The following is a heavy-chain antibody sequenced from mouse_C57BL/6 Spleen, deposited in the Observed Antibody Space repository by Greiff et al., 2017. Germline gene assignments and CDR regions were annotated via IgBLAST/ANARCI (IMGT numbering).Heavy chain of an antibody. J-gene: IGHJ4*01. Sequence: EVKLMESGPELVKPGASVKISCKASGYSFTGYYMNWVKQSPEKSLEWIGEINPSTGGTTYNQKFKAKATLTVDKSSSTAYMQLKSLTSEDSAVYYCARGYDYDPYAMDYWGQGTSVTVSS. CDR1: GYSFTGYY. CDR2: INPSTGGT. V-gene: IGHV1-42*01. D-gene: IGHD2-4*01. CDR3: ARGYDYDPYAMDY.